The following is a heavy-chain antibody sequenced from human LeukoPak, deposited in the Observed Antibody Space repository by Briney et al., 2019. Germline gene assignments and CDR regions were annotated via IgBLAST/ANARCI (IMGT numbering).Heavy chain of an antibody. V-gene: IGHV4-30-2*01. CDR3: ARVWHDSSGYYYVLVFDY. J-gene: IGHJ4*02. D-gene: IGHD3-22*01. CDR1: GGSISSGGYS. Sequence: TLSLTCAVSGGSISSGGYSWSWIRQPPGKGLEWIGYIYHSGSTYYNPSLKSRVTISVDRSKNQFSLKLSSVTAADTAVYYCARVWHDSSGYYYVLVFDYWGQGTLVTVSS. CDR2: IYHSGST.